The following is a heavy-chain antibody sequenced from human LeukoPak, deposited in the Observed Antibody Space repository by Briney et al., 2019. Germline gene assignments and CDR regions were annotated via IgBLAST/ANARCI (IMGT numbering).Heavy chain of an antibody. CDR3: ARRGAIFGVAVFDY. D-gene: IGHD3-3*01. J-gene: IGHJ4*02. V-gene: IGHV4-39*01. Sequence: SETLSLTCTVSGGSISSSSYYWGWLRQPPGKGLEWFVSIYYSGSTYYNPSLKSPVTISVDTSKNQFSLKLSSVTAADTAVYYCARRGAIFGVAVFDYWGQGTLVTVSS. CDR2: IYYSGST. CDR1: GGSISSSSYY.